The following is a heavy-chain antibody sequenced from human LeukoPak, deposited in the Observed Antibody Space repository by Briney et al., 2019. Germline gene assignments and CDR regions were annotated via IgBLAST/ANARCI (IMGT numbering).Heavy chain of an antibody. D-gene: IGHD3-10*01. J-gene: IGHJ4*02. CDR2: ISGSGSST. CDR3: TKDQRGYGRIVDY. V-gene: IGHV3-23*01. CDR1: GFTFSYYA. Sequence: GGSLRLSCAASGFTFSYYAMSWVRQAPGKGLEWVSSISGSGSSTYYADSVKGRFTISRDNSNNTLYLQMNSLRAEDTAVYYCTKDQRGYGRIVDYWGQGTLVTISS.